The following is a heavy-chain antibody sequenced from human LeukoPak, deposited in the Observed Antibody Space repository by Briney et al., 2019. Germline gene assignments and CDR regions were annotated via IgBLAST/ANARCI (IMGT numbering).Heavy chain of an antibody. Sequence: ASVKVSCKASGYTFTSYGISWVRQAPGQGLEWMGWINPNSGGTNYAQRFQGWVTMTRDTSISTAYMELSRLRSDNTAVYYCARGGGGIAVDFDYWGQGTLVTVSS. J-gene: IGHJ4*02. CDR1: GYTFTSYG. D-gene: IGHD6-19*01. CDR3: ARGGGGIAVDFDY. V-gene: IGHV1-2*04. CDR2: INPNSGGT.